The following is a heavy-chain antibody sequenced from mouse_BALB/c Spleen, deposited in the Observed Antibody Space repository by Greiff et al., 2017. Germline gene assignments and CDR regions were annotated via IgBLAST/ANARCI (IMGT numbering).Heavy chain of an antibody. CDR2: ISSGGSYT. V-gene: IGHV5-6-4*01. D-gene: IGHD2-3*01. CDR3: KRGGDDGYPSWFAY. Sequence: EVKLVESGGGLVKPGGSLKLSCAASGFTFSSYTMPWVRQTPEKRLEWVATISSGGSYTYYPDSVKGRFTISRDNAKNTLYLQMSSLKSEDTAMYYCKRGGDDGYPSWFAYWGQGTMLTVSA. J-gene: IGHJ3*01. CDR1: GFTFSSYT.